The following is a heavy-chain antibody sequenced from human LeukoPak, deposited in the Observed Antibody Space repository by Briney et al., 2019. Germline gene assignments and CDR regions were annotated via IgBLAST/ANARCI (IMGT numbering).Heavy chain of an antibody. CDR2: IYYSGST. CDR3: ARRAYSSGYYYFDY. V-gene: IGHV4-59*01. D-gene: IGHD3-22*01. Sequence: PSETLPLTCTVSGGSISSYYWSWIRQPPGEGLEWIGYIYYSGSTNYNPSLKSRVTISVDTSKNQFSLNLSSVTAADTAVYYCARRAYSSGYYYFDYWGQGTLVTVSS. CDR1: GGSISSYY. J-gene: IGHJ4*02.